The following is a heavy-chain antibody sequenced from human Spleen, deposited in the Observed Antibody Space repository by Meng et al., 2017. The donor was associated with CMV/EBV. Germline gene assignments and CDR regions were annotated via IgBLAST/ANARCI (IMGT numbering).Heavy chain of an antibody. Sequence: GGSLRLSCAASGFAFDNYAMSWVRQAPGKGLEWVSAISGSGRSIYYADSVKGRFTISRDNSKNTRYLQMNSLRAGDTAVYYCAKDDYNSSPRRFDSWGQGTLVTVSS. CDR1: GFAFDNYA. J-gene: IGHJ5*01. V-gene: IGHV3-23*01. CDR2: ISGSGRSI. CDR3: AKDDYNSSPRRFDS. D-gene: IGHD4/OR15-4a*01.